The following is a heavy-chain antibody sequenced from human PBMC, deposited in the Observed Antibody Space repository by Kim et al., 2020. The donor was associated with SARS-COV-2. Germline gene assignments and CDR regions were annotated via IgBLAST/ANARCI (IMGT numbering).Heavy chain of an antibody. Sequence: GGSLRLSCAASGFTFSSYAMHWVRQAPGTGLEWVAVISYDGSNKYYADSVKGRFTISRDNSKNTLYLQMNSLRAEDTAVYYCARDYEAGRMYYYGMDVWGQGTTVTVSS. V-gene: IGHV3-30*04. CDR1: GFTFSSYA. CDR2: ISYDGSNK. J-gene: IGHJ6*02. CDR3: ARDYEAGRMYYYGMDV. D-gene: IGHD6-19*01.